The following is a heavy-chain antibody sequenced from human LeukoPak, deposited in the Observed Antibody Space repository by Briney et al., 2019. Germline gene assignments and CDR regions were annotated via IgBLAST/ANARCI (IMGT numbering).Heavy chain of an antibody. V-gene: IGHV6-1*01. D-gene: IGHD6-19*01. CDR3: ASQPVSNAWFFSS. CDR1: GDSVSSKNGA. Sequence: SQTLSLTCAISGDSVSSKNGAWNWLRQSPSRGLEWLGRTYYRSKWYNDYAVFVQGRITINPDTSKNQFSLQLSSVTPEDTAVYYCASQPVSNAWFFSSWGQGTLVTVSS. CDR2: TYYRSKWYN. J-gene: IGHJ5*02.